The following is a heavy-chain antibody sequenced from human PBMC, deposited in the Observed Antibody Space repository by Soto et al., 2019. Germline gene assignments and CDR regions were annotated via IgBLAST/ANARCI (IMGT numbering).Heavy chain of an antibody. Sequence: ASVKVSCKASGYTFTSYGISWVRQARGQGLEWMGWISAYNGNTNYAQKLQGRVNMTTDTSTSTAYMELRSMRSDDTAVYYCARVGVLRYFDWAPPADYFDYWGQGTLVIVS. CDR2: ISAYNGNT. J-gene: IGHJ4*02. D-gene: IGHD3-9*01. CDR1: GYTFTSYG. V-gene: IGHV1-18*04. CDR3: ARVGVLRYFDWAPPADYFDY.